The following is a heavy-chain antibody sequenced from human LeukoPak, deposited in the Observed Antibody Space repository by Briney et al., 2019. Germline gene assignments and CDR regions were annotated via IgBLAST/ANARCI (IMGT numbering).Heavy chain of an antibody. CDR3: AGGVHTMVRGVFPADY. Sequence: ASVKVSCKASGYTFTSYDINWVRQATGQGLEWMGWMNPNSGNTDYAQKFQGRVTMTRNTSISTAYMELSSLRSEDTAVYYCAGGVHTMVRGVFPADYWGQGTLVTVSS. D-gene: IGHD3-10*01. J-gene: IGHJ4*02. CDR1: GYTFTSYD. CDR2: MNPNSGNT. V-gene: IGHV1-8*01.